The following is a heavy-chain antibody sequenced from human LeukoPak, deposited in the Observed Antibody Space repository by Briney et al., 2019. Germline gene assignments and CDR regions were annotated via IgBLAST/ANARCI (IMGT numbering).Heavy chain of an antibody. CDR1: GVTFSSYS. CDR3: ARGGRITIFGVVDAFDI. CDR2: ISSSSSYI. D-gene: IGHD3-3*01. V-gene: IGHV3-21*01. Sequence: GGSLRLSCAASGVTFSSYSMNWVRQAPGKGLEWVSSISSSSSYIYYADSVKGRFTISRDNAKNSLYLQMNSLRAEDTAVYYCARGGRITIFGVVDAFDIWGQGTMVTVSS. J-gene: IGHJ3*02.